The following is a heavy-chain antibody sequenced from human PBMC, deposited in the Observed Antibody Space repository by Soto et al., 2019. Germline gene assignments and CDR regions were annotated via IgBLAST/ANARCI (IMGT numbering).Heavy chain of an antibody. CDR3: ARVKEKELVRTPSYFDY. V-gene: IGHV3-30*03. J-gene: IGHJ4*02. CDR1: GFTFSSYG. D-gene: IGHD1-1*01. Sequence: GRSLRLSCAASGFTFSSYGMHWVRQAPGKGLEWVAVISYDGSNKYYADSVKGRFTISRDHSKNTLYLQMNSLRTDDTAMYYCARVKEKELVRTPSYFDYWGQGTLVTVSS. CDR2: ISYDGSNK.